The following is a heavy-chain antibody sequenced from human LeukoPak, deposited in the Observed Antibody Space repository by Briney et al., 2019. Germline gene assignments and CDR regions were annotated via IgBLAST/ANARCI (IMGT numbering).Heavy chain of an antibody. D-gene: IGHD3-9*01. V-gene: IGHV3-23*01. J-gene: IGHJ4*02. CDR2: ISGSGGST. CDR3: AKDRLRYFDWLDHFDY. Sequence: GGSLRLSCAAPGFTFSSYTISWVRQAPGKGLEWVSAISGSGGSTYYADSVKGRFTISRDNSKNTLYLQMNSLRAEDTAVYYRAKDRLRYFDWLDHFDYWGQGTLVTVSS. CDR1: GFTFSSYT.